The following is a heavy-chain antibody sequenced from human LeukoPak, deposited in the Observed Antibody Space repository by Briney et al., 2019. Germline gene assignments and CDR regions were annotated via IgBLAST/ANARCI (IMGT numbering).Heavy chain of an antibody. Sequence: SETLSLTCTVSGGSISSGNYYWSWIRQPAGKGLEWIGRIHTSGSTNYSPSLKTRVTISIYTFKNPFSLKLSSVTAAETPVYYCARDFTYDYDTSGNDAFDIWGQGTMVTVSS. CDR2: IHTSGST. D-gene: IGHD3-22*01. J-gene: IGHJ3*02. CDR3: ARDFTYDYDTSGNDAFDI. CDR1: GGSISSGNYY. V-gene: IGHV4-61*02.